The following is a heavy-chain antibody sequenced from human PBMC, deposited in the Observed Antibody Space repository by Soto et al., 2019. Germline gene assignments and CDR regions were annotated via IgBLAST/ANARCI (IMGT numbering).Heavy chain of an antibody. J-gene: IGHJ4*02. CDR3: ATLNSFGSDY. Sequence: PGGSLRLSCAASGFTFSSYEMNWVRQAPGKGLEWVSRIYSDGRGPMYADSVKGRFTISRDNAKSTLYLQMNSLRAEDTAVYYCATLNSFGSDYWGRGTLVTVSS. CDR1: GFTFSSYE. V-gene: IGHV3-74*03. CDR2: IYSDGRGP. D-gene: IGHD5-18*01.